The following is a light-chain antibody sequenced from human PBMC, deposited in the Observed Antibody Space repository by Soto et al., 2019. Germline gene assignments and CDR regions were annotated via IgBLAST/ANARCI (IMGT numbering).Light chain of an antibody. CDR2: DAS. Sequence: DIQMTQSPSSLSASVGDRVTITCQASQDITKYLNWYRQKPGKAPNLLIYDASKLKTGVPSRFSGTGSGTYFTFTISTLPPEDIATYFCQHYDNLPPTFGGGTRVEIK. V-gene: IGKV1-33*01. CDR1: QDITKY. J-gene: IGKJ4*01. CDR3: QHYDNLPPT.